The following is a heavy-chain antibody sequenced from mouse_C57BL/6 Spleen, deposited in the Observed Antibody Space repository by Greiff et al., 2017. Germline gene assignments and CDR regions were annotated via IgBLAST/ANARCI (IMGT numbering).Heavy chain of an antibody. CDR1: GYSITSGYY. V-gene: IGHV3-6*01. Sequence: ESGPGLVKPSQSLSLTCSVTGYSITSGYYWNWIRQFPGNKLEWMGYISYDGSNNYNPSLKNRISITRDTSKNQFFLKLNSVTTEDTATYYCARWGPYYFDYWGQGTTLTVSS. J-gene: IGHJ2*01. CDR3: ARWGPYYFDY. CDR2: ISYDGSN.